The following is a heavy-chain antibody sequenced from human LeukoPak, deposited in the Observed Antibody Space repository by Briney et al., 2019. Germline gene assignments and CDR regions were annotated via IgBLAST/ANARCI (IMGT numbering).Heavy chain of an antibody. CDR3: VGVVGASYYYYGMDV. CDR2: ISSSGSTI. Sequence: PGGSLRLSCAASGFTFSDYYMSWIRQAPGKGLEWVSYISSSGSTIYYADSVKGRFTTSRDNAKNSLYLQMNSLRAEDTAVYYCVGVVGASYYYYGMDVWGQGTTVTVSS. CDR1: GFTFSDYY. V-gene: IGHV3-11*01. J-gene: IGHJ6*02. D-gene: IGHD1-26*01.